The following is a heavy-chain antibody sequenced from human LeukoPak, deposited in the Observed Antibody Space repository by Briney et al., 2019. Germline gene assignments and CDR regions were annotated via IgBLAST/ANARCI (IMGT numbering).Heavy chain of an antibody. V-gene: IGHV3-30*02. D-gene: IGHD2-8*02. J-gene: IGHJ4*02. Sequence: SGGSLRLSCAASGFTFSSYGMHWVRQAPDKGLEWVAFIRYDGSNKYYADSVQGRFSVSRDNSKNTLYLQMNSLRAEDTAVFYCAHRYCSGGADITTVNCPSYFDFCGQGTLVTVSS. CDR2: IRYDGSNK. CDR3: AHRYCSGGADITTVNCPSYFDF. CDR1: GFTFSSYG.